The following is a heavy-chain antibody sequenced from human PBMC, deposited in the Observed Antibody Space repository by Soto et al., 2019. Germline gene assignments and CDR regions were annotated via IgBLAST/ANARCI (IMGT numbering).Heavy chain of an antibody. Sequence: ASVKVSCKASGYTFTSYAIYWVRQAPGQSLEWLRWINGYTGKSTYSAKFRGRVTITRDTNANTIYLEMNSLASEDTAVYYCARSHSMVNHAYFQHWGQGTQVTVSS. CDR1: GYTFTSYA. CDR3: ARSHSMVNHAYFQH. CDR2: INGYTGKS. J-gene: IGHJ1*01. D-gene: IGHD2-21*01. V-gene: IGHV1-3*01.